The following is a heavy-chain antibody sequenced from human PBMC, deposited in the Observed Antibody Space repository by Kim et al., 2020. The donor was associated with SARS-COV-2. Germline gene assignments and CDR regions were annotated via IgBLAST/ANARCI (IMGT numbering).Heavy chain of an antibody. J-gene: IGHJ5*02. D-gene: IGHD2-15*01. CDR3: ARVVVVATGWFDP. Sequence: YDNQSLNSRVTISVDTSKTQVYLKQSSVTAADTAVYYCARVVVVATGWFDPWGQGTLVTVSS. V-gene: IGHV4-31*02.